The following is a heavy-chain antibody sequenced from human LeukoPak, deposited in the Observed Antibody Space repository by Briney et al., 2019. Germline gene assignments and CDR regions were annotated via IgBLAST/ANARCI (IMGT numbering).Heavy chain of an antibody. CDR2: INPNSGAT. D-gene: IGHD2-15*01. CDR3: GGRNPDCSGGYCPFDY. V-gene: IGHV1-2*02. J-gene: IGHJ4*02. CDR1: GYTFTGYY. Sequence: GASVKVSCKASGYTFTGYYMHWVRQAPGQGPEWMGWINPNSGATSYAQKFEGRVTMTRDTSISTAYMELSRLRSDDTALYYCGGRNPDCSGGYCPFDYWGQGTLVTVSS.